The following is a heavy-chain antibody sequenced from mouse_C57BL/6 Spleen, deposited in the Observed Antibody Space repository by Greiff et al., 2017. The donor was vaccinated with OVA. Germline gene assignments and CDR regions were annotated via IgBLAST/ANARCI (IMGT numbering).Heavy chain of an antibody. Sequence: VKLMESGAELARPGASVKLSCKASGYTFTSYGISWVKQRTGQGLEWIGEIYPRSGNTYYNEKFKGKATLTADKSSSTAYMELRSLTSEDSAVYFCARPLYYYGSSYPYYFDYWGQGTTLTVSS. CDR3: ARPLYYYGSSYPYYFDY. J-gene: IGHJ2*01. D-gene: IGHD1-1*01. CDR1: GYTFTSYG. V-gene: IGHV1-81*01. CDR2: IYPRSGNT.